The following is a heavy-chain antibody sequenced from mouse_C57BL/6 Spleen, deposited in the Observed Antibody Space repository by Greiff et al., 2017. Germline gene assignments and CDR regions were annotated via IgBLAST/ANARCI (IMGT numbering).Heavy chain of an antibody. D-gene: IGHD1-1*01. J-gene: IGHJ1*03. CDR1: GYTFTSYW. Sequence: VQLQQPGAELVRPGSSVKLSCKASGYTFTSYWMHWVKQRPIKGLEWIGNIDPSDSETHYNQKFKDKATLTVDKSSSTAYMQLSSLTSEDSAVYYCARPLTGSSSEYFYVWGTGTTVTVSS. CDR2: IDPSDSET. V-gene: IGHV1-52*01. CDR3: ARPLTGSSSEYFYV.